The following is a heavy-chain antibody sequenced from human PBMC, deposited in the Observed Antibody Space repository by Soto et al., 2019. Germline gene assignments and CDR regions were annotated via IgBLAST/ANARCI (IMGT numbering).Heavy chain of an antibody. CDR2: IYYSGST. V-gene: IGHV4-59*01. CDR1: GGSISSYY. Sequence: SETLSLTCTVSGGSISSYYWSWIRQPPGKGLEWIGYIYYSGSTNYNPSLKSRVTISVDTSKNQFSLKLSSVTAADTAVYYCASWTSSDYGDYIDYWGQGTLVTVSS. J-gene: IGHJ4*02. D-gene: IGHD4-17*01. CDR3: ASWTSSDYGDYIDY.